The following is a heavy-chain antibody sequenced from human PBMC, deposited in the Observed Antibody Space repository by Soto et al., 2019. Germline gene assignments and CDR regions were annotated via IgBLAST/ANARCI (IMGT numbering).Heavy chain of an antibody. CDR3: ARLFDYHCYIDV. J-gene: IGHJ6*03. CDR1: GGSISISSHH. Sequence: QLQLQESGPGLVKPSETLPLTCTVSGGSISISSHHWGWIRQPPGKGLEWIGSIYYSGSTYYNPSLKSRVTISVDTSQNQFSLKLTSVTASDTAVYYCARLFDYHCYIDVWGKGTTVTVSS. V-gene: IGHV4-39*01. CDR2: IYYSGST.